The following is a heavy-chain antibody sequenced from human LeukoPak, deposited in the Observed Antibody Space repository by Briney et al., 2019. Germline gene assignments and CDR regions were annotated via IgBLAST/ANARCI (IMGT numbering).Heavy chain of an antibody. Sequence: PSETLSLTCAVYGGSFSGYYWSWIRQPPGKGLEWIGEINHSGSTNHNPSLKSRVTISVDTSKNQFSLKLSSVTAADTAVYYCARLGAAVAGTYWFDPWGQGTLVTVSS. V-gene: IGHV4-34*01. CDR2: INHSGST. CDR3: ARLGAAVAGTYWFDP. D-gene: IGHD6-19*01. CDR1: GGSFSGYY. J-gene: IGHJ5*02.